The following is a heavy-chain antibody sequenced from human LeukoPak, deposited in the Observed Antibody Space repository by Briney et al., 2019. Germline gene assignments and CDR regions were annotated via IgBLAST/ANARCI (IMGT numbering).Heavy chain of an antibody. CDR3: AKDKAPLYSGYDWDLDF. V-gene: IGHV3-9*01. CDR1: GFTFHQYA. CDR2: ISWNSASM. J-gene: IGHJ4*02. D-gene: IGHD5-12*01. Sequence: GGSLRLSCAASGFTFHQYAIHWVRQVPGKGLEWVSGISWNSASMGYADSVKGRFTISRDNAKNSVYLQMNSLRAEDTASYYCAKDKAPLYSGYDWDLDFWGQGTLVTVSS.